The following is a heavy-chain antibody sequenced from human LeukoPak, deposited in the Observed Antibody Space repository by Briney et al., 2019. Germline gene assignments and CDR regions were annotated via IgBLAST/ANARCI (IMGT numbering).Heavy chain of an antibody. Sequence: GGSLRLSCAASGFTFSSFAMSWVRQAPGKGLEWVSAICGSADSTYYTDSVKGRFTISRDKSKNTLYLQMNSLRAEDTAVYYCALVSSTVTMYDYWGQGTLVTVSS. V-gene: IGHV3-23*01. J-gene: IGHJ4*02. CDR2: ICGSADST. D-gene: IGHD4-17*01. CDR1: GFTFSSFA. CDR3: ALVSSTVTMYDY.